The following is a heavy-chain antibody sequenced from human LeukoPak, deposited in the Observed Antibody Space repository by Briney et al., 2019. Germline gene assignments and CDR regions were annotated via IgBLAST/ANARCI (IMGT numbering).Heavy chain of an antibody. V-gene: IGHV1-69*01. D-gene: IGHD6-13*01. Sequence: SVKVSCKASGGTFSSYAISWVRQAPGPGLEWMGGIIPIFGTANYAQKFQGRVTITADESTSTAYMELSSLRSEDTAVYYCGREGRIGSSSYFDYWGQGTLVTVSS. CDR2: IIPIFGTA. CDR1: GGTFSSYA. J-gene: IGHJ4*02. CDR3: GREGRIGSSSYFDY.